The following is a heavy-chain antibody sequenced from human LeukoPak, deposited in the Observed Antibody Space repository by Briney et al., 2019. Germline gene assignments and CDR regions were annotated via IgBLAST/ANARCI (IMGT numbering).Heavy chain of an antibody. Sequence: GESLRISCKASGYNFTNFYIAWVRQKPGKGLEWMGIIHPGDSYTRYSPSFQGQVTMSVDKSVSTAYLQWNSLQSSDTAIYYCARQGPQWLVGLWSRGTLVTVSS. V-gene: IGHV5-51*01. CDR2: IHPGDSYT. CDR1: GYNFTNFY. J-gene: IGHJ1*01. CDR3: ARQGPQWLVGL. D-gene: IGHD6-19*01.